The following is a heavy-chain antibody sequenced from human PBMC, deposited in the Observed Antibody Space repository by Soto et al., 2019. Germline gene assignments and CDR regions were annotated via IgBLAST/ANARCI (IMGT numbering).Heavy chain of an antibody. D-gene: IGHD6-6*01. CDR3: AERARPDFYYMDV. V-gene: IGHV3-64*01. CDR2: ISSNGVGT. CDR1: GFPLSGYA. Sequence: GGSLRLSCAASGFPLSGYAMDWVRQEPGKGLEYVSGISSNGVGTYYANSVQGRFTISRDNSKNTVYLQMGSLRPEDMAVYYCAERARPDFYYMDVWGKGTTVTVSS. J-gene: IGHJ6*03.